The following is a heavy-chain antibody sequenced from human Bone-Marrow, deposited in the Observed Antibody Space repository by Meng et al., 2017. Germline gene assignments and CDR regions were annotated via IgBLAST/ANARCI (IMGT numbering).Heavy chain of an antibody. D-gene: IGHD6-13*01. CDR2: IKSNSDGGTT. Sequence: VQLVESGGGLGKPGGSLSLSCVASGFSFTDAWMSWVRQAPGKGLEWVGRIKSNSDGGTTDYAAPVKGRFTISRDDSKNTLYLQMNSLITEDTAVYFCATGAAAADHWGQGTLVTVSS. J-gene: IGHJ4*02. CDR3: ATGAAAADH. CDR1: GFSFTDAW. V-gene: IGHV3-15*01.